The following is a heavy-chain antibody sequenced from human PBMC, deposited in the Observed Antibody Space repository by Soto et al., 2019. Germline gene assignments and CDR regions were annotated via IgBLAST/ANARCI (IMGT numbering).Heavy chain of an antibody. Sequence: SQTLSLTCAISGDSVSSNSAAWNWIRQSPSRGLEWLGRTYYRSKWYNDYAVSVKSRITINPDTSKNQFSLQLNSVTPEDTAVYYSAREGAAAGNYYYYGMDVWGQGTTVTVS. CDR3: AREGAAAGNYYYYGMDV. D-gene: IGHD6-13*01. CDR1: GDSVSSNSAA. V-gene: IGHV6-1*01. J-gene: IGHJ6*02. CDR2: TYYRSKWYN.